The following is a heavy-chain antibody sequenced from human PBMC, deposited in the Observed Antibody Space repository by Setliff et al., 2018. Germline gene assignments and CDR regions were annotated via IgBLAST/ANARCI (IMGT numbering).Heavy chain of an antibody. D-gene: IGHD3-3*01. CDR2: IIPIFGTA. CDR1: GGTFSIYT. J-gene: IGHJ3*02. Sequence: SVKVSCKASGGTFSIYTISWVRQAPGQGLEWMGRIIPIFGTANYAQKFQGRVTITADKSTSTAYMELSSLRSEDTAVHYCAISTIFGVVSPTPDAFDIWGQGTRVTVS. CDR3: AISTIFGVVSPTPDAFDI. V-gene: IGHV1-69*08.